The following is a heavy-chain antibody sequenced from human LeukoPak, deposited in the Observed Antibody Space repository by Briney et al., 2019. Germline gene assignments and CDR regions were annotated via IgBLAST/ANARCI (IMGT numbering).Heavy chain of an antibody. CDR3: ARAYGTSIYYYYGMDV. V-gene: IGHV1-69*01. J-gene: IGHJ6*02. CDR1: GDTFSNYA. D-gene: IGHD3-10*01. Sequence: SVKVSCTASGDTFSNYAISWVRQAPGQGLEWMGGVIPIFDTTNYAQKFQGRVTITADESTSTAYMELSSLRSEDTAIYYCARAYGTSIYYYYGMDVWGQGTTVTVSS. CDR2: VIPIFDTT.